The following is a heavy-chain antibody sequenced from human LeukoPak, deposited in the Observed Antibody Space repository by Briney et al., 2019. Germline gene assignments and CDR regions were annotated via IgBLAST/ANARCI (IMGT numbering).Heavy chain of an antibody. V-gene: IGHV4-34*01. D-gene: IGHD3-22*01. CDR2: INHSGST. CDR1: VFTFSSYS. CDR3: ARARRYDSSGYYYAGNY. Sequence: GSLRLSCAASVFTFSSYSMNWVRQPPGTGLEWIGEINHSGSTNDNPSLKSRVTISVDTSKNQFSLNLSSVTAADTAVYYSARARRYDSSGYYYAGNYWGQGTLVTASS. J-gene: IGHJ4*02.